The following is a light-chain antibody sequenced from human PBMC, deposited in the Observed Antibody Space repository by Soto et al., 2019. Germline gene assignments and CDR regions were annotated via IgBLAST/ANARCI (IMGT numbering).Light chain of an antibody. J-gene: IGKJ2*01. Sequence: EIVMTHSPATLSVSPGERATLSCRASQSVRDNLAWYQQKPGQAPRLLIYGASTRATGIPARFSGSGSGTESTLTINILQSEDFALYFCQQSNNWPYTFGQGTKLEIK. V-gene: IGKV3-15*01. CDR2: GAS. CDR3: QQSNNWPYT. CDR1: QSVRDN.